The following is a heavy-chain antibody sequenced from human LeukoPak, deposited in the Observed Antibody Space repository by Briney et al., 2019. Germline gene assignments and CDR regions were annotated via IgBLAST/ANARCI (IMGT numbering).Heavy chain of an antibody. CDR2: IKQDGSEK. J-gene: IGHJ4*02. Sequence: PGGSLRLSCAASGFTFSSYWMSWVRQAPGKGLEWVANIKQDGSEKYYVDSVKGRFTISRDNAKNSLYLQMNSLRAEDTAVYYCAGGYYDILTGYYPYYFDSWGQGTLVTVSS. V-gene: IGHV3-7*04. D-gene: IGHD3-9*01. CDR3: AGGYYDILTGYYPYYFDS. CDR1: GFTFSSYW.